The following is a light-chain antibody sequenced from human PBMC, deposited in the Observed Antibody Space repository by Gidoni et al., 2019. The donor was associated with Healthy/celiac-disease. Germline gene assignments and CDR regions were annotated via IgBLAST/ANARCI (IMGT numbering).Light chain of an antibody. CDR1: SSDVGGYNY. CDR3: SSYTSSSTYVV. CDR2: DVS. Sequence: ALTQPASVSRSPGQSITIPCTGTSSDVGGYNYVSCYQQHPGKAPKLMIYDVSNRPSGVSNRFSGSKSGNTASLTISGLQAEDEADYYCSSYTSSSTYVVFGGGTKLTVL. V-gene: IGLV2-14*01. J-gene: IGLJ2*01.